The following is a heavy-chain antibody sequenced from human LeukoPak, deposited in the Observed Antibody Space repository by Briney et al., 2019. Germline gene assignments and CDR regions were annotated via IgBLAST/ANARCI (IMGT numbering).Heavy chain of an antibody. Sequence: PGRPLRLSCAASGFTFSGYDMNWVRQAPGKGLEWVSSISGSSSYIYYADSMRGRFTISRDNAKNSLYLQMNSLRAEDTAVYYCARGSSNVAARNNWFDPWGQGTLVTVSS. CDR3: ARGSSNVAARNNWFDP. J-gene: IGHJ5*02. D-gene: IGHD6-6*01. CDR1: GFTFSGYD. CDR2: ISGSSSYI. V-gene: IGHV3-21*01.